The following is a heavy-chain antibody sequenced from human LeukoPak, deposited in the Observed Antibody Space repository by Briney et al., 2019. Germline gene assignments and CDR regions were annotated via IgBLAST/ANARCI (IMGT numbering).Heavy chain of an antibody. CDR1: GGSISSSTYY. Sequence: SETLSLTCTVSGGSISSSTYYWGWIRQPPGRGLEWIASVSYTGSTTYNPSLKSRVTISVATSKTPFSLKLSSVTAADTAVYYCARSRKYGXVTTYSWFDPWGRGTXVIV. D-gene: IGHD4-17*01. V-gene: IGHV4-39*01. J-gene: IGHJ5*02. CDR3: ARSRKYGXVTTYSWFDP. CDR2: VSYTGST.